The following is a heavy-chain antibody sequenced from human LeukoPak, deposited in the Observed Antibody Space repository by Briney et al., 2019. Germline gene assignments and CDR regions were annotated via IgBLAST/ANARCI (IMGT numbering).Heavy chain of an antibody. V-gene: IGHV3-48*04. Sequence: PGGSLRLSCAASGFTFSSYWMSWVRQAPGKGLEWVSYISSSGSTIYYADSVKGRFTFSRGNAKNSLYLQMNSLRAEDTAVYYCAELGITMIGGVWGKGTTVTISS. CDR3: AELGITMIGGV. J-gene: IGHJ6*04. CDR1: GFTFSSYW. CDR2: ISSSGSTI. D-gene: IGHD3-10*02.